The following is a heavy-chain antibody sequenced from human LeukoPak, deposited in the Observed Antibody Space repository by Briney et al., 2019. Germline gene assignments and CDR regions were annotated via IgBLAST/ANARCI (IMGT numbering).Heavy chain of an antibody. V-gene: IGHV3-7*01. Sequence: GGSLRLSCAASGFTFSRYWMSWVRQAPGKGLEWVANIKEDESEKNYGDSVRGRFTISRDNAKNSLYLEMNSLRAEDTAVYYCAREGVRAARDYWGQGTLVAVSS. CDR3: AREGVRAARDY. CDR2: IKEDESEK. CDR1: GFTFSRYW. J-gene: IGHJ4*02. D-gene: IGHD2-8*01.